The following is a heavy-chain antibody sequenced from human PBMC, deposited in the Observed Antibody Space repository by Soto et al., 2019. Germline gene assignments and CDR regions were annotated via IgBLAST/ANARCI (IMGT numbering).Heavy chain of an antibody. CDR1: GYTFTSYD. J-gene: IGHJ5*02. D-gene: IGHD3-9*01. CDR3: ARAQDRLRYFDWYADALHWFDP. V-gene: IGHV1-8*01. CDR2: MNPNSGNT. Sequence: ASVKVSCKASGYTFTSYDINWVRQATGQGLEWMGWMNPNSGNTGYAQKFQGRVTMTRNTSISTAYMELSSLRSEDTAVYYCARAQDRLRYFDWYADALHWFDPWGQGTLVTVSS.